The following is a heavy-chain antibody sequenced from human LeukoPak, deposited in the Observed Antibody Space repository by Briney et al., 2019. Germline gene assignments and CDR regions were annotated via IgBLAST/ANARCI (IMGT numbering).Heavy chain of an antibody. CDR2: INHSGRT. CDR1: GGSFSGYY. D-gene: IGHD4-17*01. V-gene: IGHV4-34*01. J-gene: IGHJ4*02. CDR3: ARAAEPTVIGY. Sequence: SETLSLTCAVYGGSFSGYYWSWIRQPPGKGLEWIGEINHSGRTNYNPSLKRRVTISVDTSKNQFSLNLNSVTAADTAVYYCARAAEPTVIGYWGQGTLVTVSS.